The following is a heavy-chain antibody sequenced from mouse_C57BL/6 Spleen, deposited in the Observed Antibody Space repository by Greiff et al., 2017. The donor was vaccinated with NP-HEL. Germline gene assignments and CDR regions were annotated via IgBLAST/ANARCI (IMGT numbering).Heavy chain of an antibody. V-gene: IGHV3-6*01. Sequence: DVKLQESGPGLVKPSQSLSLTCSVTGYSITSGYYWNWIRQFPGNKLEWMGYISYDGSNNYNPSLKNRISITRDTSKNQFFLKLNSVTTEDTATYYCARDQGYAYAMDYWGQGTSVTVSS. J-gene: IGHJ4*01. D-gene: IGHD2-2*01. CDR1: GYSITSGYY. CDR3: ARDQGYAYAMDY. CDR2: ISYDGSN.